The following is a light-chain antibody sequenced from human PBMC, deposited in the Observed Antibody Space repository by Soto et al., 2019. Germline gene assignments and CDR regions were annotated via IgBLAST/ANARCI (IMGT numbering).Light chain of an antibody. CDR2: GAS. J-gene: IGKJ5*01. Sequence: EIVMTQSPATLSVSPGERATLSCRASQSVSSNLAWYQQTPGQAPRLLIYGASTRATGIPARFSGSGSGTEFTLTISSLQSEDFAVYYCQQYNNWAITFGQGTRLEI. CDR3: QQYNNWAIT. V-gene: IGKV3D-15*01. CDR1: QSVSSN.